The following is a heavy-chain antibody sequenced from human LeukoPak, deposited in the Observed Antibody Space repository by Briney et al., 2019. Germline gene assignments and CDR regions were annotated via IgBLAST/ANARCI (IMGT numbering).Heavy chain of an antibody. CDR2: IYYTGST. D-gene: IGHD3-10*01. V-gene: IGHV4-59*01. J-gene: IGHJ5*02. Sequence: SETLSLTCTVSGGSISNYYWSWIRQPPGKGLEWIGYIYYTGSTNYNPSLKSPVTISVDTSKNQFSLKLSSVTAADTAVYYCARVLLWFGELSGWFDPWGQGTLVTVSS. CDR1: GGSISNYY. CDR3: ARVLLWFGELSGWFDP.